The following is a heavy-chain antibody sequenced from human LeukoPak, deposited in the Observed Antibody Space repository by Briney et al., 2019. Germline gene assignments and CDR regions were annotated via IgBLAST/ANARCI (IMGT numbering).Heavy chain of an antibody. Sequence: GRSLRLSCAASGFTFSSYGMHWVRQAPGKGLEWVSSISSSSSYIYYADSVKGRFTISRDNAKNSLYLQMNSLRAEDTAVYYCARDVSPIYDSSGYQSAFDIWGQGTMVTVSS. J-gene: IGHJ3*02. CDR3: ARDVSPIYDSSGYQSAFDI. CDR2: ISSSSSYI. D-gene: IGHD3-22*01. V-gene: IGHV3-21*01. CDR1: GFTFSSYG.